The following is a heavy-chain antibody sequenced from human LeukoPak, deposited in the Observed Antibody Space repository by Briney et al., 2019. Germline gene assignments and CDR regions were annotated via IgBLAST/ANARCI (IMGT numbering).Heavy chain of an antibody. D-gene: IGHD2-2*01. CDR3: ARGLVPAATSRDY. Sequence: GGSLRLSCAASGFTFSSYSMNWVRQAPGKGLEWVSSISSSSSYIYYADSVKGRFTISRDNAKNSLYLQMNSLRAEDTAVYYCARGLVPAATSRDYWGQGTLVTVSS. CDR2: ISSSSSYI. J-gene: IGHJ4*02. V-gene: IGHV3-21*01. CDR1: GFTFSSYS.